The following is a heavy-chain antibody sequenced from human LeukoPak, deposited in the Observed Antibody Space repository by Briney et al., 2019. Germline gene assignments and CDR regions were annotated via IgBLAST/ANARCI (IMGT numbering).Heavy chain of an antibody. J-gene: IGHJ6*03. D-gene: IGHD6-19*01. CDR2: IYTSGST. CDR1: GGSISSGSYY. CDR3: ARVVSASSGWFDYYYYYMDV. V-gene: IGHV4-61*02. Sequence: KSSETLSLTCTVSGGSISSGSYYWSWIRQPAGKGLEWIGRIYTSGSTNYNPSLKSRVTISVDTSKNQFSLKLSSVTAADTAVYYCARVVSASSGWFDYYYYYMDVWGKGTTVTISS.